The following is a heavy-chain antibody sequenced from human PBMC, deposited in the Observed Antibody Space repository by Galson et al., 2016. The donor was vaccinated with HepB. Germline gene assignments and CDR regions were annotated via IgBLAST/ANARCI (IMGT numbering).Heavy chain of an antibody. CDR2: ISGRGDNI. V-gene: IGHV3-23*01. Sequence: SLRLSCAASGFTFINHAMSWVRQAPGKGPEWVSTISGRGDNIFYGDSVKGRFTISRDNSNNTVFLQMNSLRAEDTAVYYCAKGRSFYDNSGYFADWGQGTLVTVSS. CDR1: GFTFINHA. CDR3: AKGRSFYDNSGYFAD. D-gene: IGHD3-22*01. J-gene: IGHJ4*02.